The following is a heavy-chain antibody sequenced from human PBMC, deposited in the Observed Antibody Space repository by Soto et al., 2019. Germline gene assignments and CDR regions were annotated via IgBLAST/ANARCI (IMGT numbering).Heavy chain of an antibody. J-gene: IGHJ4*02. Sequence: GGSLRLCCAASGFTVSSNYMSWVRQAPGKGLEWVSVIYSGGSTYCADSVKGRFTISRDNSKNTLYLQMNSLRAEDTAVYYCAREGRGWHYFDYWGQGTLVTVSS. D-gene: IGHD6-19*01. CDR3: AREGRGWHYFDY. V-gene: IGHV3-53*01. CDR1: GFTVSSNY. CDR2: IYSGGST.